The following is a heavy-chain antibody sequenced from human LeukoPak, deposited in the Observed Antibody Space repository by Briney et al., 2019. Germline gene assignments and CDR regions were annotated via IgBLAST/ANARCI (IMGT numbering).Heavy chain of an antibody. D-gene: IGHD3/OR15-3a*01. CDR2: ISYSGTT. J-gene: IGHJ4*02. Sequence: SETLSLTCTVSGGSISNRNYYWGWLRQPPGTGLEWIGSISYSGTTYYNPSPKSRVTISVDTSKNQFSLNLNSVTAADTAVYYCARDPDFWTGYYYFDYWGQGTLVTVSS. CDR3: ARDPDFWTGYYYFDY. V-gene: IGHV4-39*07. CDR1: GGSISNRNYY.